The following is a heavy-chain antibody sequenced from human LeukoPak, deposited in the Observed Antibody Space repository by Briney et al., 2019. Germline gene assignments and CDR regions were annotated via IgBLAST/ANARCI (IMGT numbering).Heavy chain of an antibody. CDR2: MNPNSGNT. CDR3: ARVEYISGYSHVY. CDR1: GYAFTSYD. J-gene: IGHJ4*02. Sequence: ASVKVSCMTSGYAFTSYDINWVRQATGQGLEWMGWMNPNSGNTGYAQKFKGRVTMTRNIFISTAYMELSSLRSEDTAVYYCARVEYISGYSHVYWGQGTLVTVSS. D-gene: IGHD3-22*01. V-gene: IGHV1-8*01.